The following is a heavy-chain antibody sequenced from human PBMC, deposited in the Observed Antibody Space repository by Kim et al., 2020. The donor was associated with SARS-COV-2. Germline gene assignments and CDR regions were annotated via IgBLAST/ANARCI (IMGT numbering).Heavy chain of an antibody. J-gene: IGHJ4*02. CDR1: GFTFSSYA. Sequence: GGSLRLSCSASGFTFSSYAMSWVRQAPGKGLEWVSAISGSGGSTYYADSVKGRFTISRDNSKNTLYLQMNSLRAEDTAVYYCVKDGGSQGRITVVGEVIHWGQGTLVTVSS. CDR3: VKDGGSQGRITVVGEVIH. CDR2: ISGSGGST. V-gene: IGHV3-23*01. D-gene: IGHD3-3*01.